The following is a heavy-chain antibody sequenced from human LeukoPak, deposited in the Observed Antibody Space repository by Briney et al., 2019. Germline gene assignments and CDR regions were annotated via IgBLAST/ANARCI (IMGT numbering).Heavy chain of an antibody. Sequence: ASVKVSCKASGYTFTGYYMHWVRQAPGQGLEWMGWINPNSGGSTSYAQKFQGRVTMTRDMSTSTVYMELSSLRSEDTAVYYCARLTIYHYYDSSGYSDAFDIWGQGTMVTVSS. J-gene: IGHJ3*02. CDR2: INPNSGGST. V-gene: IGHV1-46*01. D-gene: IGHD3-22*01. CDR3: ARLTIYHYYDSSGYSDAFDI. CDR1: GYTFTGYY.